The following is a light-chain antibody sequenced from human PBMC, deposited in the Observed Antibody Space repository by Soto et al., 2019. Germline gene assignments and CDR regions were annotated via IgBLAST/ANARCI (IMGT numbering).Light chain of an antibody. Sequence: DIQMTQSPSSLSASVGDRVTITCRASQGISNYLAWYQQKPEQVPKLLIYAVSTLQLGVPSRFSGGGSGTDFTLTISSLQPEDVATYYCQKYNSVLLTFGGGTKVEIK. CDR2: AVS. J-gene: IGKJ4*01. CDR3: QKYNSVLLT. V-gene: IGKV1-27*01. CDR1: QGISNY.